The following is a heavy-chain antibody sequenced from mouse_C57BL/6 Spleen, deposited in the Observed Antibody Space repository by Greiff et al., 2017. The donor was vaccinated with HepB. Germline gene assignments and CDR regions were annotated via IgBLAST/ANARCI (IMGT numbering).Heavy chain of an antibody. CDR2: IDPENGDT. Sequence: EVQLQQSGAELVRPGASVKLSCTASGFNIKDDYMHWVKQRPEQGLEWIGWIDPENGDTEYASKFQGKATITADTSSNTAYLQLSSLTSEDTAVYYCSIGSSPFAYWGQGTLVTVSA. CDR1: GFNIKDDY. CDR3: SIGSSPFAY. D-gene: IGHD1-1*01. V-gene: IGHV14-4*01. J-gene: IGHJ3*01.